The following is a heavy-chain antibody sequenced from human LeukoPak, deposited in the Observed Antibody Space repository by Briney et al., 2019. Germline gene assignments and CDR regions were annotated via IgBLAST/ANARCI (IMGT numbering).Heavy chain of an antibody. D-gene: IGHD3-16*01. CDR2: IKVDGSEK. CDR3: ARARLTGYYFDY. V-gene: IGHV3-7*01. J-gene: IGHJ4*02. CDR1: GFTFSSYW. Sequence: PGGSLRLSCAASGFTFSSYWMSWVCQAPGKGLEWVANIKVDGSEKYYVDSVKGRFTISRDNAKNSLYLQMNSLRVEDTAVYYCARARLTGYYFDYWGQGTLVTVSS.